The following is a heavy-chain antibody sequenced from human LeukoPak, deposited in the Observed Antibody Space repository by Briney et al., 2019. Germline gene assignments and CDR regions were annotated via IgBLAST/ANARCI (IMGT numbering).Heavy chain of an antibody. D-gene: IGHD4-17*01. CDR2: ISGSGRTI. CDR1: GFTFSSYE. J-gene: IGHJ4*02. CDR3: ATSYYDYGDYRFDH. V-gene: IGHV3-48*03. Sequence: PGGSLRLSCAASGFTFSSYEMNWVRQAPGKGLEWVSYISGSGRTIYYADSVKGRFTISRDNAKKSLYLQMNSLRAEDTAVYYCATSYYDYGDYRFDHWGQGTLVTVSS.